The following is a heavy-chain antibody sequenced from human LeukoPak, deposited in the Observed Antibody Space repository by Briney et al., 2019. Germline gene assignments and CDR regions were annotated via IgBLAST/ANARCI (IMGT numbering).Heavy chain of an antibody. CDR1: GFTFSDHY. J-gene: IGHJ3*02. D-gene: IGHD2-2*01. CDR2: ARNKANTYAT. V-gene: IGHV3-72*01. Sequence: GGSLRLSCAVSGFTFSDHYMDWVRQAPGKGLEWVGRARNKANTYATEYAASVKGGFTISRDDSENSLYLQMKSLKTEDTAVYYCARVRYCSSTTCRGAFDIWGQGTMVTVSS. CDR3: ARVRYCSSTTCRGAFDI.